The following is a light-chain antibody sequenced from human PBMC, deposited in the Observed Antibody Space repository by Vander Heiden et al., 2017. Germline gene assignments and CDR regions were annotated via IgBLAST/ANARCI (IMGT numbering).Light chain of an antibody. V-gene: IGLV3-25*03. CDR3: QSADSSGTHVV. CDR1: ALPKQY. CDR2: KDS. Sequence: SYELTQPPSVSVSPGQTARLTCSGDALPKQYAYWYQQKPGQAPVLVIYKDSERPSGIPERFSGSSSGTTVTLTISGVQAEDGADYYCQSADSSGTHVVFGGGTKLTVL. J-gene: IGLJ2*01.